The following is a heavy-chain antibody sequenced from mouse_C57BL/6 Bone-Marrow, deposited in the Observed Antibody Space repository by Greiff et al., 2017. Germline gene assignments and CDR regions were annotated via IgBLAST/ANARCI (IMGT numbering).Heavy chain of an antibody. CDR1: GFTFSDYG. Sequence: DVHLVESGGGLVQPGGSLKLSCAASGFTFSDYGMAWVRQAPRKGPEWVAFISNLAYSIYYADTVTGRFTISRENAKNTLYLEMSSLRSEDTAMYYCARLGYRDAMDYWGQGTSVTVSS. J-gene: IGHJ4*01. V-gene: IGHV5-15*01. D-gene: IGHD2-14*01. CDR2: ISNLAYSI. CDR3: ARLGYRDAMDY.